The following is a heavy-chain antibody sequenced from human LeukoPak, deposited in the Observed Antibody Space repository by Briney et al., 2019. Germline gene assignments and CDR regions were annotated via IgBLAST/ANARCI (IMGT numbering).Heavy chain of an antibody. CDR3: ARQSISGSSLSYFDY. CDR1: GGSISSSSYY. CDR2: IYYSGST. V-gene: IGHV4-39*07. D-gene: IGHD3-22*01. J-gene: IGHJ4*02. Sequence: SETLSLTCTVSGGSISSSSYYWGWIRQPPGKGLEWIGSIYYSGSTNYNPSLKSRVTISVDTSKNQCSLKLSSVTAADTAVYYCARQSISGSSLSYFDYWGQGTLVNVPS.